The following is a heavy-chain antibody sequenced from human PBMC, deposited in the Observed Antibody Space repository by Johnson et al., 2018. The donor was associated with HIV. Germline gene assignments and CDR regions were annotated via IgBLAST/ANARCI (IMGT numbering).Heavy chain of an antibody. D-gene: IGHD6-13*01. J-gene: IGHJ3*02. CDR1: GFTFRSYW. Sequence: VQLVESGGGVVQPGGSLRLSCAVSGFTFRSYWMTWVRQAPGKGLEWVANIKQDGSEKYYVDSVKGRFTISRDNAKNSLYLKMNSLRAEDTAVYYCARDRRGHLSWSSDAFDIWGQGTMVTVSS. CDR3: ARDRRGHLSWSSDAFDI. CDR2: IKQDGSEK. V-gene: IGHV3-7*01.